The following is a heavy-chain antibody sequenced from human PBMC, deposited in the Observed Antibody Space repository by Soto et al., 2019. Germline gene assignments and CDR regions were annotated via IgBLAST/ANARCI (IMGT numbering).Heavy chain of an antibody. CDR2: IYYGGST. Sequence: SETLSLTCTVSGGSISSYYWGWIRQPPGKGLEWIGSIYYGGSTYYNPSLKSRVTISVDTSKNQFSLKLSSVTAADTAVYYCARRLYYDSSGFEGGGMDVWGQGTTVTVSS. J-gene: IGHJ6*02. D-gene: IGHD3-22*01. CDR3: ARRLYYDSSGFEGGGMDV. V-gene: IGHV4-39*01. CDR1: GGSISSYY.